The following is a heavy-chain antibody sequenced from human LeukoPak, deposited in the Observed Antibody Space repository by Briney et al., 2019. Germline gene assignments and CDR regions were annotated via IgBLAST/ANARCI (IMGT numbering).Heavy chain of an antibody. V-gene: IGHV4-4*07. J-gene: IGHJ5*01. CDR3: VRGGSELNWFDS. CDR1: GGSISGDY. Sequence: PSETLSLTCSVSGGSISGDYWSWIRQPAGKGLEWIGRIYTNGGTTYNPSLKSRVTMSISTSKKQFSLRLKSLTAADTAVYYCVRGGSELNWFDSWGQGTLVTVSS. CDR2: IYTNGGT. D-gene: IGHD1-7*01.